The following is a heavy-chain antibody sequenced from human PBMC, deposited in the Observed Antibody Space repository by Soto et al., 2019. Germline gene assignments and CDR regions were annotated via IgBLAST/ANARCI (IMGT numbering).Heavy chain of an antibody. CDR1: GGSISSGDYY. Sequence: QVQLQESGPGLVKPSQTLSLTCTVSGGSISSGDYYWSWIRQPPGKGLEWIGYIYYSGSTYYNPSLKSRVTISVDTSKNQFSLKLSSVTAADTAVYYCARDHSLLTVTTYSYYYGMDVWGQGTTVTVSS. V-gene: IGHV4-30-4*01. CDR2: IYYSGST. CDR3: ARDHSLLTVTTYSYYYGMDV. D-gene: IGHD4-4*01. J-gene: IGHJ6*02.